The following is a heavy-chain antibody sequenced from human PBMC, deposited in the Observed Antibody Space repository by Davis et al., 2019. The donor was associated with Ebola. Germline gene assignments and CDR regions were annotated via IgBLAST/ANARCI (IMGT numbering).Heavy chain of an antibody. D-gene: IGHD6-13*01. V-gene: IGHV3-15*01. CDR2: IKSKIAGGTT. J-gene: IGHJ4*02. CDR1: GFTFSDAW. Sequence: PGGSLRLSCAASGFTFSDAWMTWVRQAAGKGLEWVGRIKSKIAGGTTDYAAPVKGRFTISSDDSKNTLYLQMNNLQTEDTAVYYCVRGVPWDGIDSNWGQGTLVTVSS. CDR3: VRGVPWDGIDSN.